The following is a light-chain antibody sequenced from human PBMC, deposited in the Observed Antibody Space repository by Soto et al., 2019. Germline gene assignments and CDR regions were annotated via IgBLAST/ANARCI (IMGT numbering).Light chain of an antibody. J-gene: IGKJ1*01. Sequence: DIQMTQSPSSLSASVGETITITCRASQSISSSLNWFQHSPGQPPKLLLFAASDLHAGVPPRFSGSGSGTSFSLTIRSLQPEDFATYYCPQSFNLPRTFGPGTKGDIK. CDR1: QSISSS. CDR3: PQSFNLPRT. V-gene: IGKV1-39*01. CDR2: AAS.